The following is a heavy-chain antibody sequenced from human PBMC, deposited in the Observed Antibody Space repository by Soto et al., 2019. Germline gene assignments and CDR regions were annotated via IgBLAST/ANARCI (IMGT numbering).Heavy chain of an antibody. Sequence: QVQLVESGGGVVQPGRSLRLSCAASGFTFSSYGMHWVRQAPGKGLEWGAVISYDGSNKYYADSVKGGLTISRDNSKNTLYLQMNSLRGEDTAVYYCAKDNGSGCDWLRVGDASDIWGQGTMVTVSS. CDR3: AKDNGSGCDWLRVGDASDI. D-gene: IGHD5-12*01. CDR2: ISYDGSNK. V-gene: IGHV3-30*18. CDR1: GFTFSSYG. J-gene: IGHJ3*02.